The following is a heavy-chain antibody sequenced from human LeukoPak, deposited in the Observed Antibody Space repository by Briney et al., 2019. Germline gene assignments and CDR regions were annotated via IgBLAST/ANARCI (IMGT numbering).Heavy chain of an antibody. CDR2: ISSTRTYI. D-gene: IGHD3-3*01. Sequence: GGSLRLSCAASGFTFSSYSMNWVRQAPGKGLEWVSSISSTRTYIFYADSVKGRFTISRDNARNLLFLQMDSLRVEDTAVYYCANLPLESGYDAFDIWGQGTMVTVSS. CDR3: ANLPLESGYDAFDI. CDR1: GFTFSSYS. V-gene: IGHV3-21*01. J-gene: IGHJ3*02.